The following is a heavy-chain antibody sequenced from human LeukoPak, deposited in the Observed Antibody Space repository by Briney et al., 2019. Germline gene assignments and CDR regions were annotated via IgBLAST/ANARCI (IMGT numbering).Heavy chain of an antibody. Sequence: GGSLRLSCAASGFTFSSYWMSWVRQAPGKGLEWVANIKQDGSEKYYVDSVKGRFTISRDNVKNSLYLQMNSLRAEDTAVYFCATFTDDSRGYYPPRGTDYWGQGTLVTVSS. CDR2: IKQDGSEK. V-gene: IGHV3-7*01. J-gene: IGHJ4*02. D-gene: IGHD3-22*01. CDR1: GFTFSSYW. CDR3: ATFTDDSRGYYPPRGTDY.